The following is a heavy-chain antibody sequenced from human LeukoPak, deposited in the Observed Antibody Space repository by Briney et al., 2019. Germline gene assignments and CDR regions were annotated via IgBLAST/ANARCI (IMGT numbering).Heavy chain of an antibody. CDR2: ISAGGAGT. Sequence: TGGSLRLSCAASGFTFSSYWMSWVRQAPGKGLEWVSTISAGGAGTYYADSVKGRFTISRDNSKNTLYVQMNSLRVEDTAVYYCAKAGYSSGRKYGMDVWGQGTTVTVSS. J-gene: IGHJ6*02. V-gene: IGHV3-23*01. D-gene: IGHD6-19*01. CDR1: GFTFSSYW. CDR3: AKAGYSSGRKYGMDV.